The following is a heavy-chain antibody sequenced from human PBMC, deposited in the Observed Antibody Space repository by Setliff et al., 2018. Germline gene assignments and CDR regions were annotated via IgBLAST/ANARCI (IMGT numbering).Heavy chain of an antibody. CDR1: GGSITDENSW. V-gene: IGHV4-61*02. CDR3: AVDHVTNIAESGYGYTRIDP. D-gene: IGHD6-19*01. Sequence: SETLSLTCTVSGGSITDENSWWAWIRQPAGKRPEWLGLIYIRGGTDYNSSLKSRVTISLDTSRNQFSLNLTSVTAADTAVYYCAVDHVTNIAESGYGYTRIDPWGQGIPVTVS. J-gene: IGHJ5*02. CDR2: IYIRGGT.